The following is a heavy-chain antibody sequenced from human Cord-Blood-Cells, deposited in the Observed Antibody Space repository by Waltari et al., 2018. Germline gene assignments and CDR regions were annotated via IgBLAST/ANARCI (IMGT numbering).Heavy chain of an antibody. Sequence: QVQLQESGPGLVKPSETLSLTCTVSGGPISSYYWSCIRQPPGKGLEWIGYIYYSGSTNYNPSLKSRVTISVDTSKNQFSLKLSSVTAADTAVYYCARVAAGRPGYYYMDVWGKGTTVTVSS. CDR2: IYYSGST. J-gene: IGHJ6*03. V-gene: IGHV4-59*01. CDR3: ARVAAGRPGYYYMDV. D-gene: IGHD6-19*01. CDR1: GGPISSYY.